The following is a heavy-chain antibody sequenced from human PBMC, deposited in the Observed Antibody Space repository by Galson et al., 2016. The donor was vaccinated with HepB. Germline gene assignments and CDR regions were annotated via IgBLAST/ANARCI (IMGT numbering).Heavy chain of an antibody. V-gene: IGHV3-74*01. CDR1: GFTFSSYW. J-gene: IGHJ4*02. CDR3: ARRMATITSFDY. Sequence: SLRLSCAASGFTFSSYWMHWVRQAPGKGLVWDSRINSDGSSTSYADSVKGRFTISRDNAKNTLYLQMNSLRAEDTAVYYCARRMATITSFDYWGQGILVTVSS. D-gene: IGHD5-24*01. CDR2: INSDGSST.